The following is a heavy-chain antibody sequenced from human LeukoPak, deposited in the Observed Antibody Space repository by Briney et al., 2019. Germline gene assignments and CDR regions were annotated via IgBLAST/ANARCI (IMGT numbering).Heavy chain of an antibody. V-gene: IGHV4-4*02. J-gene: IGHJ4*02. CDR2: IYHSGST. D-gene: IGHD6-13*01. Sequence: PSGTLSLTCAVSGGSISSSNWWSWVRRPPGKGLEWIGEIYHSGSTNYNPSLKSRATISVDNSKNQFSTKLSSVTAAETAVYYCARDLAAASDYWGQGTLVTVSS. CDR3: ARDLAAASDY. CDR1: GGSISSSNW.